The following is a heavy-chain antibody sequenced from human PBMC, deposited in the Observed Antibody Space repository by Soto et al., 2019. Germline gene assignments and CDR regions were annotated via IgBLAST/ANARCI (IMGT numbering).Heavy chain of an antibody. CDR2: ISYDGSNK. D-gene: IGHD5-12*01. CDR3: AKDREGWLQYFGMDV. CDR1: GFTFSSYG. V-gene: IGHV3-30*18. J-gene: IGHJ6*02. Sequence: GGSLRRSCAASGFTFSSYGMHWFRQAPGKGLEWVAVISYDGSNKYYADSVKGRFTISRDNSKNTLYLQMNSLRAEDTAVYYCAKDREGWLQYFGMDVWGQGTTVTVSS.